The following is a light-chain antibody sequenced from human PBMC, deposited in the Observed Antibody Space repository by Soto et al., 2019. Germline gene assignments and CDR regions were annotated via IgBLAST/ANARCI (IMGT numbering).Light chain of an antibody. CDR3: QQRHMWPIT. CDR2: DAY. J-gene: IGKJ5*01. V-gene: IGKV3-11*01. Sequence: EIVMTQSTATLSVCPGERDTLXCRVSHSVCSDIAWSQHRPCQAPRLLISDAYNMAQGIPTRFSGSGSATDFTRTISSLEPEDSAVYYGQQRHMWPITFGQGTRLEIK. CDR1: HSVCSD.